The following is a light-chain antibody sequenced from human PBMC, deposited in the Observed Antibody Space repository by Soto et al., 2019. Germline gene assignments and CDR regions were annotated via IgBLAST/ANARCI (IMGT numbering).Light chain of an antibody. J-gene: IGKJ2*01. Sequence: EIVLTQSPATLSLSPGERATLSCRASQSVSSYLAWYQQKPGQAPRLLIYDASNRATGIPARFSGSGSGTDFTLTISSLKPVDFAVYYWQQRSNWPLTYTFGQGTKLEIK. CDR2: DAS. CDR3: QQRSNWPLTYT. V-gene: IGKV3-11*01. CDR1: QSVSSY.